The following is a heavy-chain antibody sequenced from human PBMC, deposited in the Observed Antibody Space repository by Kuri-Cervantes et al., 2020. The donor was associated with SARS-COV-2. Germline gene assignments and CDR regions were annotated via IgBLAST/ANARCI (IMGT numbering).Heavy chain of an antibody. J-gene: IGHJ3*02. CDR3: ARGDRNYSSSWYGDAFDI. D-gene: IGHD6-13*01. CDR1: GYTFTSYD. CDR2: MNPNSGNT. Sequence: ASVKVSCKASGYTFTSYDINWVRQATGQGLEWMGWMNPNSGNTGYAQKFQGRVTITRNTSISTAYMELSSLRSEDTAVYYCARGDRNYSSSWYGDAFDIWGQGTMVTAS. V-gene: IGHV1-8*03.